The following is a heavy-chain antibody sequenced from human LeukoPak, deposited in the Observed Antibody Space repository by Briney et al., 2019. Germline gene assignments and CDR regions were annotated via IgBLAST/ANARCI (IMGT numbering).Heavy chain of an antibody. Sequence: PGGSLRLSCAASGFTFSSYAMTWVRQTPGKGLEWVSAISDSGGSTYYADSVKGRFTISGDNSKNTLYLQMNSLRAEDTAIYYCARYYGSGRGSFFDYWGQGTLVTVSS. V-gene: IGHV3-23*01. J-gene: IGHJ4*02. CDR1: GFTFSSYA. CDR3: ARYYGSGRGSFFDY. CDR2: ISDSGGST. D-gene: IGHD3-10*01.